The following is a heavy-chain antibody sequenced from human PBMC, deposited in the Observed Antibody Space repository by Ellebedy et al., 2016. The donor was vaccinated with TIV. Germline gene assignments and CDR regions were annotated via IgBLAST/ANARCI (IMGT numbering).Heavy chain of an antibody. CDR3: AKYLRAYSFASYHYIDV. Sequence: GESLKISCAASGFTFSNYGMHWVRQAPGKGLEWVALISSDGSGRYYAHSVKGRFTISRDIFKATLYLQMTSLRAEDTAVYFCAKYLRAYSFASYHYIDVWGNGTTVTVSS. V-gene: IGHV3-30*18. CDR2: ISSDGSGR. D-gene: IGHD5-18*01. J-gene: IGHJ6*03. CDR1: GFTFSNYG.